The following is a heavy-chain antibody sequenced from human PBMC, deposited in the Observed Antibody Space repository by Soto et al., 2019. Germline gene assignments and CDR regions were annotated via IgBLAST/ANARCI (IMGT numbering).Heavy chain of an antibody. CDR3: ARGPPGVAVAGPD. V-gene: IGHV1-69*02. Sequence: SVKVSCKASGGTFSSYTISWVRQAPGQGLEWMGRIIPILGIANYSQKFQGRVTITADKSASTAYMELSSLRSEDTAVYYCARGPPGVAVAGPDWGQGTLVTAPQ. J-gene: IGHJ4*02. CDR2: IIPILGIA. CDR1: GGTFSSYT. D-gene: IGHD6-19*01.